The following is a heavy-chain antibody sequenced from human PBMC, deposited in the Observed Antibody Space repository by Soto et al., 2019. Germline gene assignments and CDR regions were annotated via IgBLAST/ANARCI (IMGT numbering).Heavy chain of an antibody. CDR3: ARGTYYDFWSGLYYYYYYMDV. V-gene: IGHV4-59*01. CDR2: IYYSGST. D-gene: IGHD3-3*01. Sequence: SETLPLTCTVSGGSISSYYWSWIRQPPGKGLEWIGYIYYSGSTNYNPSLKSRVTISVDTSKNQFSLKLSSVTAADTAVYYCARGTYYDFWSGLYYYYYYMDVWGKGTTVTVSS. J-gene: IGHJ6*03. CDR1: GGSISSYY.